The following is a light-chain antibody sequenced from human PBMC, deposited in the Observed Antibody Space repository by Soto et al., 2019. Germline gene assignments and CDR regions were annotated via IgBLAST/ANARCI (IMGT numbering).Light chain of an antibody. CDR1: QSVSRY. CDR2: GAS. Sequence: EIVLTQSPATLSVSPGERATLSCRASQSVSRYLAWYQQKPGRAPRLLIYGASSRAPGIPARFSGSGSGTDFTLTISSLQSEDFAIYYCQQYINWPPYTFGQGTKLEIK. CDR3: QQYINWPPYT. V-gene: IGKV3-15*01. J-gene: IGKJ2*01.